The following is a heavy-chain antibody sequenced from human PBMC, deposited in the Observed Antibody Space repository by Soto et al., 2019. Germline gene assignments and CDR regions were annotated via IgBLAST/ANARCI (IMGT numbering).Heavy chain of an antibody. J-gene: IGHJ4*02. V-gene: IGHV3-48*01. D-gene: IGHD6-25*01. CDR3: ARDSSGDY. Sequence: PGGSLRLSCAASGFTFSSYSMNWVRQAPGKGLEWVSYISSGSSTIYYADSVKGRFTISRDNAKNSLYLQMNSLRADDTAVYYCARDSSGDYWGQGTLVTVSS. CDR1: GFTFSSYS. CDR2: ISSGSSTI.